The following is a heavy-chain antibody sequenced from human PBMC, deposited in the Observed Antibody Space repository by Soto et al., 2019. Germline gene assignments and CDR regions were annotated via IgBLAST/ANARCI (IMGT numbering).Heavy chain of an antibody. CDR1: GGTFSSYA. CDR2: IIPIFGTA. J-gene: IGHJ6*02. D-gene: IGHD6-19*01. CDR3: AIRSESAAGPYYYYGMDV. Sequence: SVKVSCKASGGTFSSYAISWVRQAPGQGLEWMGGIIPIFGTANYAQKFQGRVTITADESTSTAYMELSSLRSEDTAVYYCAIRSESAAGPYYYYGMDVWGQGTTLTVSS. V-gene: IGHV1-69*13.